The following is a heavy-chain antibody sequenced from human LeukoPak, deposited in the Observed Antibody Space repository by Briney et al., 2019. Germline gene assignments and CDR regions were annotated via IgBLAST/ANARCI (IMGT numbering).Heavy chain of an antibody. CDR3: ARALGMGATPNWFDP. CDR2: ISAYNGNT. V-gene: IGHV1-18*01. CDR1: GYTFTSYG. Sequence: ASVKVSCKASGYTFTSYGISWVRQAPGQGLEWMGWISAYNGNTNYAQKLQGRVTMTTDTSTSTAYMELRSLRSDDTAVYYCARALGMGATPNWFDPWGQGTLVTVSS. D-gene: IGHD1-26*01. J-gene: IGHJ5*02.